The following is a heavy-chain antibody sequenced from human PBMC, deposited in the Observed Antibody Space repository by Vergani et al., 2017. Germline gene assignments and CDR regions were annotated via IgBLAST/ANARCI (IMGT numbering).Heavy chain of an antibody. CDR1: GFTFSSYT. J-gene: IGHJ5*02. CDR3: ARGQAGYQVLYRAYFDP. CDR2: ISSSSANI. V-gene: IGHV3-21*01. Sequence: EVQLVESGGGLVKPGGSLRLSCAASGFTFSSYTMTWVRQAPGKWLQWVSSISSSSANIHYADSVKGRFTVSRDSGRNSLYLQMKSLRAEDTAVYYCARGQAGYQVLYRAYFDPWGKGTLVTVSS. D-gene: IGHD2-2*02.